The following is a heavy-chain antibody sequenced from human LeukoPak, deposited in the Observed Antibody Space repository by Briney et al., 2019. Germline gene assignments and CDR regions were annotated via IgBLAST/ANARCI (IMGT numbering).Heavy chain of an antibody. CDR1: GISFSGNW. CDR2: IKYDGSAK. Sequence: PGGPLRLSCAASGISFSGNWMGWVRQAPGEGLEWVASIKYDGSAKYNADSVKGRFTISRDNAKNSLYLEMNSLTAEDTAVYYCAFSNAFKVWGRGPLVTVSS. CDR3: AFSNAFKV. J-gene: IGHJ4*02. V-gene: IGHV3-7*01. D-gene: IGHD3-3*02.